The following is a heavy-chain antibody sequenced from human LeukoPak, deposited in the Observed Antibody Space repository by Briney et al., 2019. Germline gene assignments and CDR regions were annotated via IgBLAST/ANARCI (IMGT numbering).Heavy chain of an antibody. Sequence: GGSLRLSCAASGFTFSSYWMHWVRQAPGKGLVWVSRISIDGSITTYADSVKGRFTTSRDNAKNTLYLQMNSLRAEDTAVYYCARETAVAGSYYSDYWGQGTLVTVSS. D-gene: IGHD6-19*01. V-gene: IGHV3-74*01. CDR1: GFTFSSYW. J-gene: IGHJ4*02. CDR3: ARETAVAGSYYSDY. CDR2: ISIDGSIT.